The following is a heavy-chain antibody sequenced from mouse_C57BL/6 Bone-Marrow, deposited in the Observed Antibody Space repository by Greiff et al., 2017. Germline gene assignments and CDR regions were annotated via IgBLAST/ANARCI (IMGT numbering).Heavy chain of an antibody. V-gene: IGHV14-1*01. D-gene: IGHD1-1*01. J-gene: IGHJ3*01. CDR1: GFNIKDYY. CDR2: IDPEDGDT. CDR3: TIYAGSGYRFAY. Sequence: VQLQQSGAELVRPGASVKLSCTASGFNIKDYYMHWVKQRPEQGLEWIGRIDPEDGDTEYATKFQGKATMTADTSSNTAYLQLSSLTSEDTAVYYSTIYAGSGYRFAYWGQGILVTVSA.